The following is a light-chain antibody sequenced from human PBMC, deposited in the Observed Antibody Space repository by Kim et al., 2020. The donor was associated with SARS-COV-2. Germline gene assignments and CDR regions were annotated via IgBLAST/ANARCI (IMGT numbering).Light chain of an antibody. CDR1: SSNIGAGYD. CDR2: GNS. J-gene: IGLJ3*02. CDR3: QSYDSSLSGWV. Sequence: QGVTISCTGSSSNIGAGYDVHWYQQFPGIAPKFLIYGNSNRPSGVPDRFSGSKSGTSASLAITGLQAEDEADYYCQSYDSSLSGWVFGGGTQLTVL. V-gene: IGLV1-40*01.